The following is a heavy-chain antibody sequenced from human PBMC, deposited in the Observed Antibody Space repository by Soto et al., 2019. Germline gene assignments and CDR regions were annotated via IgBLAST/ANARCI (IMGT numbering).Heavy chain of an antibody. Sequence: SETLSLTCAVSGYSISSGYYWGWLRQPPGKGLEWIGSIHHGGSTYYNPSLNSRVTLSIDMTNNHVSLILNSVTAADTAVYYCARVGPWVPYYYDSSPYTFENWFDPWGQGTLVTVSS. CDR1: GYSISSGYY. D-gene: IGHD3-22*01. CDR2: IHHGGST. V-gene: IGHV4-38-2*01. CDR3: ARVGPWVPYYYDSSPYTFENWFDP. J-gene: IGHJ5*02.